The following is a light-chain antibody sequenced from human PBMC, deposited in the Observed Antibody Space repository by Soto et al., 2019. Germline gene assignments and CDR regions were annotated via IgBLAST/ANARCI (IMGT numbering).Light chain of an antibody. CDR2: DAS. Sequence: DIQMTQSPSPLSASLGDSVAITCRASQSISSWLAWYQQKPGKAPKLLIYDASSLESGVPSRFSGSGSGTEFTLTISSLQPDDFATYYCQQYNSYSTFGQGTKVDIK. J-gene: IGKJ1*01. CDR3: QQYNSYST. V-gene: IGKV1-5*01. CDR1: QSISSW.